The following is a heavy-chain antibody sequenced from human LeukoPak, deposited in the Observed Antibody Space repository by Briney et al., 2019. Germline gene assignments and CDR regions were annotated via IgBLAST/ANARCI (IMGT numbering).Heavy chain of an antibody. D-gene: IGHD3-9*01. J-gene: IGHJ3*02. Sequence: GGSLRLSCAASGFTFSSYWMSWVRQAPGKGLERVSNIKQDGSEKYYVDSVKGQFTISRDNAKNSLYLQMNSLRAEDTAVYYCARDREYYDILTGYYVIDAFDIWGQGTMVTVSS. CDR1: GFTFSSYW. CDR2: IKQDGSEK. CDR3: ARDREYYDILTGYYVIDAFDI. V-gene: IGHV3-7*01.